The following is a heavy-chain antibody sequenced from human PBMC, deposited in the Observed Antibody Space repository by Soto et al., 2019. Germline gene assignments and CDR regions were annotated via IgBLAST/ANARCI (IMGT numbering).Heavy chain of an antibody. J-gene: IGHJ4*02. CDR2: VYWDDDK. CDR1: GFSLSTSGAG. CDR3: AYRLYAGWLTGSYYDY. Sequence: SGPTLVNPTQTLTLTCTFSGFSLSTSGAGVGWIRQPPPKALEWLAVVYWDDDKRYSPSLKSRPTMTKDTSKNQVVLKMTNMDPVDTATYYCAYRLYAGWLTGSYYDYWGPGTLVTVSS. V-gene: IGHV2-5*02. D-gene: IGHD7-27*01.